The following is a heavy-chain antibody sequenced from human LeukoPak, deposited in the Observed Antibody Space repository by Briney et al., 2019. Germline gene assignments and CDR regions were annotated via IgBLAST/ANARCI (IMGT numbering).Heavy chain of an antibody. Sequence: GGSLRLSCAASGFTFSSYAMSWVRQTPGKGLEWVSGISGSGGSTYYADSVKGRFTISRHNSKNTLYLQMNSLRAEDTAVYYCAREVLGPLDYWGQGTPVTVSS. V-gene: IGHV3-23*01. CDR3: AREVLGPLDY. CDR2: ISGSGGST. J-gene: IGHJ4*02. D-gene: IGHD2-8*02. CDR1: GFTFSSYA.